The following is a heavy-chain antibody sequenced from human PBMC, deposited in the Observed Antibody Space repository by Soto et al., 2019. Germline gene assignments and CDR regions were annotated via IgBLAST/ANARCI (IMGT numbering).Heavy chain of an antibody. CDR2: ISGSGGST. J-gene: IGHJ4*02. CDR1: GFTFSNYA. V-gene: IGHV3-23*01. Sequence: GGSLRLSCAASGFTFSNYAMSWVRQAPGKGLEWVSAISGSGGSTYYADSVKGRFTISRDNSKNTLYLQMNSLRAEDTAVYYCAKVQTVSYYYDSSGYYEPFDYWGQGT. D-gene: IGHD3-22*01. CDR3: AKVQTVSYYYDSSGYYEPFDY.